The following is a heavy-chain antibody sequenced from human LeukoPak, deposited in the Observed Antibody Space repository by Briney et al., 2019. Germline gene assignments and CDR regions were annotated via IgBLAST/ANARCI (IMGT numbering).Heavy chain of an antibody. CDR1: GGSISSSSYY. J-gene: IGHJ4*02. CDR3: ARRRGYDFFSYYFDY. Sequence: SETLSLTCTVSGGSISSSSYYWGWIRQPPGKGLEWIGSIYYSGSTYYNPSLKSRVTISVDTSKNQFSLKLSSVTAADTAVYYCARRRGYDFFSYYFDYWGQGTLVTVSS. V-gene: IGHV4-39*01. CDR2: IYYSGST. D-gene: IGHD5-12*01.